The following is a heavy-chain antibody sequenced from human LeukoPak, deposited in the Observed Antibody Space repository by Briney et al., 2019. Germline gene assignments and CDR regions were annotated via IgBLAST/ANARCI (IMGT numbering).Heavy chain of an antibody. D-gene: IGHD1-14*01. CDR3: ARVTHHMGLFVY. Sequence: SETLSLTCTVSGGSISSSSYYWGWIRQPPGKGLEWIGSIYYSGSTYYNPSLKSRVTVSVDTSKNQFSLKLSSVTAADTAVYYCARVTHHMGLFVYWGQGTLVTVSS. CDR2: IYYSGST. J-gene: IGHJ4*02. V-gene: IGHV4-39*07. CDR1: GGSISSSSYY.